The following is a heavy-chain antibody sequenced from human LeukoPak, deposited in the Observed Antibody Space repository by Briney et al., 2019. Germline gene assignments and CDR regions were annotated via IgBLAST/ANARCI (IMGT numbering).Heavy chain of an antibody. Sequence: GGSLRLSCAAAGFTFSSYGMDWVRQAPGKGLEWVAVISYDGSNKYYADSVKGRFTIPRDNSKNTLYLQMNSLRAEDTAVYYCAKDLRAYGGLSNYWGQGTLVTVSS. CDR1: GFTFSSYG. V-gene: IGHV3-30*18. J-gene: IGHJ4*02. CDR3: AKDLRAYGGLSNY. D-gene: IGHD4-23*01. CDR2: ISYDGSNK.